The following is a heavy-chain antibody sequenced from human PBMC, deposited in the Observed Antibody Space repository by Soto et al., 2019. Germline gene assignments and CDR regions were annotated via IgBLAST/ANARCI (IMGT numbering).Heavy chain of an antibody. Sequence: EVQLVESGGGLVQPGGSLRLSCAASGFTFSSYSMNWVRQAPGEGLEWVSYISSSSSTIYYADSVKGRFTISRDNAKNSLYLQMNSLRAEDTAVYYCARDFDRQPIIVVVPAGFDYWGQGTLVTVSS. D-gene: IGHD2-2*01. V-gene: IGHV3-48*01. J-gene: IGHJ4*02. CDR3: ARDFDRQPIIVVVPAGFDY. CDR2: ISSSSSTI. CDR1: GFTFSSYS.